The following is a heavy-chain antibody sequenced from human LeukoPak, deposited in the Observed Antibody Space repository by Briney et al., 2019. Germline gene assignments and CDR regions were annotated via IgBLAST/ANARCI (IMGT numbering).Heavy chain of an antibody. J-gene: IGHJ2*01. Sequence: AASVTVSCKASGGTFSSYAISWVRQAPGQGLEWMGGIIPIFGTANYAQKFQGRVTITTDESTSTAYMELSSPRSEDTAVYYCAREGPSSIAARGANWYFDLWGRGTLVTVSS. CDR1: GGTFSSYA. CDR3: AREGPSSIAARGANWYFDL. D-gene: IGHD6-6*01. V-gene: IGHV1-69*05. CDR2: IIPIFGTA.